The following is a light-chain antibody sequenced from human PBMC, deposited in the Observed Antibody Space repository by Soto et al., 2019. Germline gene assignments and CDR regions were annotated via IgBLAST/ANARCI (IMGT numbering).Light chain of an antibody. Sequence: IVMTQSPATLSVSPGERATLSCRASQSVSSNLAWYQQKPGQAPRLLIYGASTRATGIPARFSGSGSGTEFTLTISSLLSEDFAVYYCQQYNNWPPVTFGPGTKVDIK. CDR2: GAS. CDR3: QQYNNWPPVT. J-gene: IGKJ3*01. CDR1: QSVSSN. V-gene: IGKV3-15*01.